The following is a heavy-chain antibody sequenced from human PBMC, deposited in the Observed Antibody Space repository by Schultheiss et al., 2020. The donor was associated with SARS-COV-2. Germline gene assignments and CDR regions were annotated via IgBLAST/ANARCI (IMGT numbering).Heavy chain of an antibody. V-gene: IGHV4-34*01. D-gene: IGHD6-19*01. CDR2: INHSGST. Sequence: SQTLSLTCAVYGGSFSGYYWSWIRQPPGKGLEWIGEINHSGSTNYNPSLKSRVTMSVDTSKNQFSLKLSSVTAADTAVYYCAREVIAVAAGWFDPWGQGTLVTVSS. CDR1: GGSFSGYY. CDR3: AREVIAVAAGWFDP. J-gene: IGHJ5*02.